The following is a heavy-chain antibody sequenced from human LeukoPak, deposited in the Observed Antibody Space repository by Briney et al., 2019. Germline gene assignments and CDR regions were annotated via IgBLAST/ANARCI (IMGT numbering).Heavy chain of an antibody. CDR3: ARDRTSSGWYGVDP. J-gene: IGHJ5*02. CDR1: GGSISSNSYY. CDR2: IYYSGST. V-gene: IGHV4-39*02. Sequence: SETLSLSCSVSGGSISSNSYYWGWIRQPPGKGLEWIGGIYYSGSTYYNPSLKSRVTLSVDTSKNQFSLKLSSVTAADTAVYYCARDRTSSGWYGVDPWGQGTLVTVSS. D-gene: IGHD6-19*01.